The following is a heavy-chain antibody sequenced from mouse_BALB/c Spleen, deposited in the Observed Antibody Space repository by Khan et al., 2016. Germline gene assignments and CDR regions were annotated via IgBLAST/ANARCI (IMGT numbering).Heavy chain of an antibody. D-gene: IGHD1-1*01. J-gene: IGHJ3*01. Sequence: EVQLQESGGGLVHPGGSLKLSCAASGFDFSRYWMSGVRQAPGKGLEWIGEINPDSYTINYTPSLKDKFILSSDNAKNTLYLQMSKVRSEDTALYYCERAGYYGYLACWGRGTLVTVSA. CDR3: ERAGYYGYLAC. CDR1: GFDFSRYW. CDR2: INPDSYTI. V-gene: IGHV4-1*02.